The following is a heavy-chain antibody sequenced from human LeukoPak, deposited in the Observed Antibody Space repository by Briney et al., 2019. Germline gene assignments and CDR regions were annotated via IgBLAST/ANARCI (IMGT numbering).Heavy chain of an antibody. J-gene: IGHJ4*02. V-gene: IGHV3-33*06. CDR3: AKVGPLERLLSLDY. CDR1: GFTFSSYG. CDR2: IWYDGSNK. D-gene: IGHD3-3*01. Sequence: GGSLRLSCAASGFTFSSYGMHWVRQAPGKGLEWVAVIWYDGSNKYYADSVKGRFTISRDNSKNTLYLQMNSLRAEDTAVYYCAKVGPLERLLSLDYWGQGTLVTVSS.